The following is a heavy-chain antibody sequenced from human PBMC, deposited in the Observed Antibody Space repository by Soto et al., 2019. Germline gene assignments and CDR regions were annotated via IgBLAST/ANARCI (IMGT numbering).Heavy chain of an antibody. CDR1: GGSISTGGYY. D-gene: IGHD5-18*01. J-gene: IGHJ4*02. CDR2: IYYSGST. CDR3: ARSGYSYGPNPLLY. Sequence: SETLSLTCTVSGGSISTGGYYWSWIRQHPGKGLEWIGYIYYSGSTYYNPSLKSRVTISVDTSKNQFSLKLSSVTAADTAVYYCARSGYSYGPNPLLYWGQGTLVTVSS. V-gene: IGHV4-31*03.